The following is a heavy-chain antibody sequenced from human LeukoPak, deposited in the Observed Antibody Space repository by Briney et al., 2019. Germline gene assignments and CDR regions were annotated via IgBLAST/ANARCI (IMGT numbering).Heavy chain of an antibody. V-gene: IGHV3-21*01. J-gene: IGHJ4*02. D-gene: IGHD5-12*01. CDR3: ARDQDIELEWLRLFDY. CDR2: ISSSSSYI. CDR1: GFTFSSYS. Sequence: GGSLRLSCAASGFTFSSYSMNWVRQAPGKGLEWVSSISSSSSYIYYADSVKGRFTISRDNAKNSLYLQMNSLRAEDTAVYYCARDQDIELEWLRLFDYWGQGTLVTVSS.